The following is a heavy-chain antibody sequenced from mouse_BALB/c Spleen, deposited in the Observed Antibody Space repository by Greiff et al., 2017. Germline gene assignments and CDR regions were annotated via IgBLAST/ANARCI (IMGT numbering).Heavy chain of an antibody. Sequence: EVMLVESGGGLVQPGGSLKLSCAASGFTFSSYGMSWVRQTPDKRLELVATINSNGGSTYYPDSVKGRFTISRDNAKNTLYLQMSSLKSEDTAMYYCARVILDDAMDDWGQGTSVTVSS. CDR3: ARVILDDAMDD. J-gene: IGHJ4*01. CDR2: INSNGGST. V-gene: IGHV5-6-3*01. CDR1: GFTFSSYG.